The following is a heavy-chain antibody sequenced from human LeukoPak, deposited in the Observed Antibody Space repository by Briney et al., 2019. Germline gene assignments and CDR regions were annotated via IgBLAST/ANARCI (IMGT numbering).Heavy chain of an antibody. CDR1: GYTFTSYA. Sequence: ASVKVSCKASGYTFTSYAMHWVRQAPGQRLEWMGWINAGNGNTKYSQKFQGRVTITRDTSASTAYMELSSLRSEDTAVYYCARVEGYCSSTSCYQTVNHYYMDVWGKGTTVTVSS. CDR2: INAGNGNT. D-gene: IGHD2-2*01. J-gene: IGHJ6*03. V-gene: IGHV1-3*01. CDR3: ARVEGYCSSTSCYQTVNHYYMDV.